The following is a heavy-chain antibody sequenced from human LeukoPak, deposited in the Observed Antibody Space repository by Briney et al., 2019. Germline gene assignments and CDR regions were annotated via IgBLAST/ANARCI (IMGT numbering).Heavy chain of an antibody. CDR1: GFTFSSYG. CDR2: IWYDGSNK. D-gene: IGHD3-3*01. V-gene: IGHV3-33*01. CDR3: ARGGLEGSAYFDLNFDY. Sequence: GRSLRLSCAASGFTFSSYGMHWVRQAPGKGLEWVAVIWYDGSNKYYADSVKGRFTISRDNSKNTLYLQMNSLRAEDTAVCYCARGGLEGSAYFDLNFDYWGQGTLVTVSS. J-gene: IGHJ4*02.